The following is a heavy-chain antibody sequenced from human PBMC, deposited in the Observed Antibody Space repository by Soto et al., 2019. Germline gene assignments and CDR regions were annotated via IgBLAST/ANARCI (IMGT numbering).Heavy chain of an antibody. CDR3: AKGRYDFWSPYYFDS. Sequence: EVQLVESGGRLVQPGRSLRLSCVGTGLNFDAFAMHWVRQAPGKGLEWVSGITWHSRVVAYADSVKCRFTISRDNARNSLYLQMDSLRDEDTALYYCAKGRYDFWSPYYFDSWGQGTLVTVSS. CDR1: GLNFDAFA. J-gene: IGHJ4*02. CDR2: ITWHSRVV. V-gene: IGHV3-9*01. D-gene: IGHD3-3*01.